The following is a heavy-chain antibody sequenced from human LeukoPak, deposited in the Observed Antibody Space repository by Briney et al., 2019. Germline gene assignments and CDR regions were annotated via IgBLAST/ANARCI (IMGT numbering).Heavy chain of an antibody. CDR3: AKDQPYGDFYYYYMDV. CDR1: GFTVSSNY. V-gene: IGHV3-30*02. CDR2: TRYDGSNK. J-gene: IGHJ6*03. D-gene: IGHD4-17*01. Sequence: GGSLRLSCAASGFTVSSNYMSWVRQAPGKGLEWVAFTRYDGSNKYYADSVKGRFTISRDNSKNTLYLKMNSLRAEDTAVYYCAKDQPYGDFYYYYMDVWGKGTTVTISS.